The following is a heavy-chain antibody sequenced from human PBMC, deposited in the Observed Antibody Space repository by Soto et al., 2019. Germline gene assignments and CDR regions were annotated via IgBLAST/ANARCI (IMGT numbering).Heavy chain of an antibody. CDR1: GGSISSGYYY. Sequence: SETLSLTCSVSGGSISSGYYYWSWIRQPPGKGLEWIGNIYYSGNTYYNPSLKSRLIISIDTSKNQFSLKVGSVTAADTAVYYCARVSGYSSSWYRTGEFDYWGQGTLVTVSS. D-gene: IGHD6-13*01. V-gene: IGHV4-30-4*01. J-gene: IGHJ4*02. CDR3: ARVSGYSSSWYRTGEFDY. CDR2: IYYSGNT.